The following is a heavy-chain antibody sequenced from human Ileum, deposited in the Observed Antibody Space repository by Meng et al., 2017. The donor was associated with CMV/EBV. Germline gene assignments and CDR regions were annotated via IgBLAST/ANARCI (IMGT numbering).Heavy chain of an antibody. CDR3: TTDNFGVVTSSHDY. CDR1: GFTFSNAW. Sequence: GESLKISCAASGFTFSNAWMSWVRQAPGKGLEWVGRIKSKTDGGTTDYAAPVKGRFTISRDDSKNTLYLQMNSLKTEDTAVYYCTTDNFGVVTSSHDYWGQGTLVIVSS. V-gene: IGHV3-15*01. CDR2: IKSKTDGGTT. D-gene: IGHD3-3*01. J-gene: IGHJ4*02.